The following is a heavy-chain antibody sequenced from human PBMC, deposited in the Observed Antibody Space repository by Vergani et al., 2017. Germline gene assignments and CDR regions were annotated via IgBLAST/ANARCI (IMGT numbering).Heavy chain of an antibody. Sequence: QVQLVESGGGVVQPGRSLRLSCAASGFTFSSYGMHWVRQAPGKGLEWVAVISYDGSNKYYADSVKGRFTISRDNAKNSLYLQMNSLRAEDTAVYYCARGTDGPLDWFDPWGQGTLVTVSS. CDR3: ARGTDGPLDWFDP. CDR1: GFTFSSYG. CDR2: ISYDGSNK. V-gene: IGHV3-30*03. D-gene: IGHD3-16*02. J-gene: IGHJ5*02.